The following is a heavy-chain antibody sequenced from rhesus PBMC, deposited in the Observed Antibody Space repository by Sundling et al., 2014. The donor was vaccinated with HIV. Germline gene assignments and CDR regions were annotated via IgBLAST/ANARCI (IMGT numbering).Heavy chain of an antibody. D-gene: IGHD4-29*01. CDR2: IYGSNSNT. V-gene: IGHV4S10*01. J-gene: IGHJ4*01. Sequence: QVQLQESGPGVVRPSETLSLTCTVSGGSIRDSYRWSWIRQPPGKGLEWIGSIYGSNSNTKYNPSLKSRVTISEDTSNHHFSLKLTSVTAADTAVYFCARKGVTASLVYFDYWGQGVLVTVSS. CDR3: ARKGVTASLVYFDY. CDR1: GGSIRDSYR.